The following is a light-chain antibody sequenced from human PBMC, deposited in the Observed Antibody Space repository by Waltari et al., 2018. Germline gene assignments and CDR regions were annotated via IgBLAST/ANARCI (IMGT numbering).Light chain of an antibody. Sequence: EIVMTQSPAALSVSPGERVTPSCRASQSVDSKLAWYQQKPGQAPRLLIYASSTRATGIPARVSGGGSGTEFTLTISSLQSEDFAVYYCQQYNNWPLTFGGGTKVEIK. CDR1: QSVDSK. V-gene: IGKV3-15*01. J-gene: IGKJ4*01. CDR3: QQYNNWPLT. CDR2: ASS.